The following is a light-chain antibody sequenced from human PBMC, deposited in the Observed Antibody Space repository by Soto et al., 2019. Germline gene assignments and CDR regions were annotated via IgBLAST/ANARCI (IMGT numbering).Light chain of an antibody. CDR3: GTWDTGLTTGNV. CDR2: DNN. V-gene: IGLV1-51*01. J-gene: IGLJ1*01. Sequence: QSVLTQPPSVSAAPGQKVTISCSGSSCNIGSNSVSWYQQLPGTAPKLLIYDNNKRPSGIPDRFSGSKSGTSATLGIAGLQTGDEADYYCGTWDTGLTTGNVFGTGTKLTVL. CDR1: SCNIGSNS.